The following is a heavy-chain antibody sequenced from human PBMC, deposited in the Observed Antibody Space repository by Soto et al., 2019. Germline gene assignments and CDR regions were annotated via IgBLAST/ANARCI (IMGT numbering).Heavy chain of an antibody. J-gene: IGHJ2*01. V-gene: IGHV1-69*13. Sequence: SVKVSCKASGGTFSSYAISWVRQAPGQGLEWMGGIIPIFGTANYAQKFQGRVTITADESTSTAYMELSRLRAEDTAVYYCASLYWVGDCYWYCDLWGRGTMV. D-gene: IGHD2-21*02. CDR2: IIPIFGTA. CDR1: GGTFSSYA. CDR3: ASLYWVGDCYWYCDL.